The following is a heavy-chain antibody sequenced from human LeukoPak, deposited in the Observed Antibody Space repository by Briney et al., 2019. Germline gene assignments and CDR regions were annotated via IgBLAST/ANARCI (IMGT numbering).Heavy chain of an antibody. V-gene: IGHV1-2*06. J-gene: IGHJ4*02. CDR3: ARTGIAVAGTVY. CDR2: INPNSGGT. Sequence: ASVKVSCKALGYTFTGYYMHWVRQAPGQGLEWMGRINPNSGGTNYAQKFQGRVTMTRDTSISTAYMELSRLRSDDTAVYYCARTGIAVAGTVYWGQGTLVTVSS. CDR1: GYTFTGYY. D-gene: IGHD6-19*01.